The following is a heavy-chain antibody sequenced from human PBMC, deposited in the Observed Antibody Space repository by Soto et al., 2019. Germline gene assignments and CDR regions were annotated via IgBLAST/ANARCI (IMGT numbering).Heavy chain of an antibody. CDR3: AKGDWADY. J-gene: IGHJ4*02. Sequence: EVQLLESGGGLEQPGGSLRLPCAASGFTFGTYAITWVPQGPGKGLEGVSFIGASEDGRTFYSDSGKGRFPISRDNSKNTLYLQMNRLRADDTAVYYCAKGDWADYWGQGALVTVSS. CDR1: GFTFGTYA. V-gene: IGHV3-23*01. D-gene: IGHD3-9*01. CDR2: IGASEDGRT.